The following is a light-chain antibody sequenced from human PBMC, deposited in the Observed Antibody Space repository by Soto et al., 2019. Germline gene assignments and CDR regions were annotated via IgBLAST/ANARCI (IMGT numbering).Light chain of an antibody. CDR2: GAS. Sequence: EIVMTQSPATLSVSPGERATLSCMASQSVSSNLAWYQQKPGQAPRLLIYGASTRATGIPARFSGSGSGTEFTLTISSLQSEDFAVYYCQQYNNWPRTLGQGTKVDIK. J-gene: IGKJ1*01. CDR3: QQYNNWPRT. CDR1: QSVSSN. V-gene: IGKV3-15*01.